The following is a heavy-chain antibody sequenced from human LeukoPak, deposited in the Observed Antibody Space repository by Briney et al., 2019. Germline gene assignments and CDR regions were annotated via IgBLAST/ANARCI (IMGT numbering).Heavy chain of an antibody. CDR1: GFTFSSYE. J-gene: IGHJ4*02. V-gene: IGHV3-48*03. CDR3: ARDLLFSAGSSNQGC. Sequence: GGSLRLSCAASGFTFSSYEMNWVRQAPGKGLEWVSYISSSGSTIYYADSVKGRFTISRDNAKNSLYLQMNSLRAEDTAVYYCARDLLFSAGSSNQGCWGQGTLVTVSS. D-gene: IGHD2-15*01. CDR2: ISSSGSTI.